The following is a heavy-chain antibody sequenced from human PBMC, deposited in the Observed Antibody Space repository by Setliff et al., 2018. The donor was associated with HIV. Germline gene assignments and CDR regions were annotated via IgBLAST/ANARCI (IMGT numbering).Heavy chain of an antibody. CDR2: GSYSGST. CDR1: GGSISSSSYY. J-gene: IGHJ4*02. D-gene: IGHD7-27*01. Sequence: PSETLSLTCSVSGGSISSSSYYWGWIRQPPGKGLEWIGSGSYSGSTNYNPSLKSRVTISLDTSNDRFSLRLSSVTAADTAVYYCARAPTGELDFWGQGTLVTVSS. CDR3: ARAPTGELDF. V-gene: IGHV4-39*07.